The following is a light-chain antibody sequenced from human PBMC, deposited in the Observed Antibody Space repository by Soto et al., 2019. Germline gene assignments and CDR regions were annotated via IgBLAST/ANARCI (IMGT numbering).Light chain of an antibody. V-gene: IGKV3-15*01. CDR3: QQYNNWPPYT. Sequence: EIVMTQSPDTLSVSPGERATLSCRASQSVSNSLAWYQQRPGQSPRLLIYGASTRATGVPARFSGSGSGTQFTLTISSLQSEDFAVYYCQQYNNWPPYTFGQGTKLEIK. CDR1: QSVSNS. CDR2: GAS. J-gene: IGKJ2*01.